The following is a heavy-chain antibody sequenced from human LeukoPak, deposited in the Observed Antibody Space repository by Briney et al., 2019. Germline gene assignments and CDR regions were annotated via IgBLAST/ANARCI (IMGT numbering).Heavy chain of an antibody. J-gene: IGHJ4*02. V-gene: IGHV3-30-3*01. D-gene: IGHD6-19*01. CDR1: GFTFSSYA. CDR3: ARVKGAVAGPGYFDY. Sequence: GRSLRLSCAASGFTFSSYAMHWVRQAPGKGLEWVAVISYDGSNKYYADSVKGRFTISRDNSKNTLYLQMNSLRAEDTAVYYCARVKGAVAGPGYFDYWGQGTLVTVSS. CDR2: ISYDGSNK.